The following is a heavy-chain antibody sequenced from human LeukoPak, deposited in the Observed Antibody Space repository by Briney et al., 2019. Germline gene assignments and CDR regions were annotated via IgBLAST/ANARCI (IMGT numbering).Heavy chain of an antibody. J-gene: IGHJ4*02. V-gene: IGHV1-2*02. Sequence: ASVKVSCKASGYTXTGYYMHWVRQAPGQGLEWMGWINPNSGGTNYAQKLQGRVTMTTDTSTRTAYMELRSLRSDDTAVYYCARGRTTVAGDCDYWGQGTLVTVSS. CDR1: GYTXTGYY. CDR3: ARGRTTVAGDCDY. D-gene: IGHD6-19*01. CDR2: INPNSGGT.